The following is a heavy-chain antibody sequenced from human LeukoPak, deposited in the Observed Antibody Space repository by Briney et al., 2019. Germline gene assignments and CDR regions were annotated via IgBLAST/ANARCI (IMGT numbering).Heavy chain of an antibody. V-gene: IGHV4-59*01. CDR3: ARDSGSYSASPAFDM. CDR2: IYYSGST. Sequence: SETLSLTCTVSGGSISNYYWSWIWQPPGKGLEWIGYIYYSGSTNYNPSLKSRITISVDTSKNQFSLKLTSVTAADSAVYYCARDSGSYSASPAFDMWGQGTMVTVSS. D-gene: IGHD1-26*01. CDR1: GGSISNYY. J-gene: IGHJ3*02.